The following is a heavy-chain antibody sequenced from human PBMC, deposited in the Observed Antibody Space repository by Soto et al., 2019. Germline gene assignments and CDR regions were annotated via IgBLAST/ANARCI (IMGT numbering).Heavy chain of an antibody. Sequence: SETLSLTCTVSGGSISSYYWSWIRQPPGKGLEWIGYIYYSGSTNYNPSLKSRVTISVDTSKNQFSLKLSSVTAADTAVYYCARGTYYYDSSGYSFDYWGQGTLVTVSS. V-gene: IGHV4-59*01. J-gene: IGHJ4*02. CDR3: ARGTYYYDSSGYSFDY. D-gene: IGHD3-22*01. CDR1: GGSISSYY. CDR2: IYYSGST.